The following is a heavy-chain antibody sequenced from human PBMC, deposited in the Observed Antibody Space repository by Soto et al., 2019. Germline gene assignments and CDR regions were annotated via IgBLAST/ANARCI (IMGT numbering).Heavy chain of an antibody. CDR1: GFTFSDYY. Sequence: QVQLVESGGGLVKPGGSLILSCAVSGFTFSDYYMSWIRQAPGKGLELVSYISSSSSYTNYADSVKGRCTTSRDNAKYSLYLQLNRPRSEDTAVYYCARASPPFAYWGQGTLVTVSS. V-gene: IGHV3-11*05. CDR2: ISSSSSYT. J-gene: IGHJ4*02. CDR3: ARASPPFAY.